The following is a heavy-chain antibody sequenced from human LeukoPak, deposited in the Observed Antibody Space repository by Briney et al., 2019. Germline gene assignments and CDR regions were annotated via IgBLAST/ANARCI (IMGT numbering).Heavy chain of an antibody. CDR1: GGSISSGDYY. Sequence: PSQTLSLTCTVSGGSISSGDYYWSWIRQPPGKGLEWIGYIYYSGSTYYNPSLKSRVTILVDTSKNQFSLKLSSVTAADTAVYYCARHFHNYYGSGPGDYWGPGTLVTVSS. J-gene: IGHJ4*02. D-gene: IGHD3-10*01. V-gene: IGHV4-30-4*08. CDR3: ARHFHNYYGSGPGDY. CDR2: IYYSGST.